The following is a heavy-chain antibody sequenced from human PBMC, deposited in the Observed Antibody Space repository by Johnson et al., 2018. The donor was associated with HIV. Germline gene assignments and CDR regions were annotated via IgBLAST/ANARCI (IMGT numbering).Heavy chain of an antibody. CDR2: IKSKTDGGTT. Sequence: EQLVESGGGVVQPGRSLRLSCAASGFTFSNAWMSWVRQAPGKGLEWVGRIKSKTDGGTTDYAAPVKGRFTIPRDDSKNTLYLQMNSLKTEDTAVYYCTTRGCGGVPAGNLHAFDIWGQGTMVTVS. D-gene: IGHD2-2*01. CDR3: TTRGCGGVPAGNLHAFDI. CDR1: GFTFSNAW. J-gene: IGHJ3*02. V-gene: IGHV3-15*01.